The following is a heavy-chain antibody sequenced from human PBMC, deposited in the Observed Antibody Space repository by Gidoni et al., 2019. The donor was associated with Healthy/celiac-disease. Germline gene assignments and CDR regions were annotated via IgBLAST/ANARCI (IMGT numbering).Heavy chain of an antibody. CDR2: ISGSGGST. V-gene: IGHV3-23*01. Sequence: EVQLLESGGGLVQPGGSLRLSCAASGFTFSSYAMSWVRQAPGKGLEWVSAISGSGGSTYYADSVKGRFTISRDNSKNTLYLQMNSLRAEDTAVYYCAKATYYDFWSGYQFDYWGQGTLVTVSS. CDR1: GFTFSSYA. D-gene: IGHD3-3*01. CDR3: AKATYYDFWSGYQFDY. J-gene: IGHJ4*02.